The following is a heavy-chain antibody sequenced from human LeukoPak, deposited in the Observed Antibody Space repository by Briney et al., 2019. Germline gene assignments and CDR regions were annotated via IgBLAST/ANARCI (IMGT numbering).Heavy chain of an antibody. J-gene: IGHJ4*02. CDR3: ARGPAAGFDY. CDR2: MNPNSGNT. D-gene: IGHD6-13*01. Sequence: GASVKVSCKASGYTFTGYYMHWVRQAPGQGLEWMGWMNPNSGNTGYAQKFQGRVTMTRNTSISTAYMELSSLRSEDTAVYYCARGPAAGFDYWGQGTLVTVSS. V-gene: IGHV1-8*02. CDR1: GYTFTGYY.